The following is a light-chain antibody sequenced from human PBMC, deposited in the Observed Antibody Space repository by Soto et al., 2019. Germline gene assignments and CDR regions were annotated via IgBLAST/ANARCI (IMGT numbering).Light chain of an antibody. CDR3: QQTYSSST. V-gene: IGKV1-39*01. J-gene: IGKJ3*01. Sequence: DIQMTQSPSSLSASVGDRVTITCRASQSISNNLNWYHQKPGKPPKLLIFAASTLQSGVPSRFSGGGSGTDFTLTINSLQPEDFATYYCQQTYSSSTFGPGTKVEI. CDR2: AAS. CDR1: QSISNN.